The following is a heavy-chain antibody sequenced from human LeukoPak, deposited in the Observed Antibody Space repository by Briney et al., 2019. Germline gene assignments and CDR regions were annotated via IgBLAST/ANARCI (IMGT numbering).Heavy chain of an antibody. CDR2: FDPEDGET. J-gene: IGHJ6*02. V-gene: IGHV1-24*01. D-gene: IGHD2-15*01. Sequence: ASVNVSCTVSGYTLTELSMHWVRQAPGKGLEWMGGFDPEDGETIYAQKFQGRVTMTEDTSTDIAYMELSSLRSDDTAMYYCARDEFPEVAATFGMDVWGQGTTVTVSS. CDR1: GYTLTELS. CDR3: ARDEFPEVAATFGMDV.